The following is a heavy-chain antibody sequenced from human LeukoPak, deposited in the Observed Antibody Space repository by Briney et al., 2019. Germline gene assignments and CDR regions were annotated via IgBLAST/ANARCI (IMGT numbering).Heavy chain of an antibody. CDR1: GSSVSSGTYY. CDR2: IYYSGST. J-gene: IGHJ3*02. D-gene: IGHD2-8*01. Sequence: SETLSLTCTVSGSSVSSGTYYWSWIRRPPGKGLEWIGYIYYSGSTNYNPSLKSRVTISVDTSKNQCSLKLSSVTTADTAVYYCTRSTNLEALDIWGQGTMVTVSS. CDR3: TRSTNLEALDI. V-gene: IGHV4-61*01.